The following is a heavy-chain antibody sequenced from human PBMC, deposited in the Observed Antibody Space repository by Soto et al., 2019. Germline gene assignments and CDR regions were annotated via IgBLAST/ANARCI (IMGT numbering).Heavy chain of an antibody. V-gene: IGHV3-30*18. Sequence: GGSLRLSCAASGFTFSSYGMHWVRQAPGKGLEWVAVISYDGSNKYYADSVKGRFTISRDNSKNTLYLQMNSLRAEDTAVYYCAKGYYYGSGSLFPPDYWGQGTLVTVSS. J-gene: IGHJ4*02. CDR1: GFTFSSYG. CDR3: AKGYYYGSGSLFPPDY. D-gene: IGHD3-10*01. CDR2: ISYDGSNK.